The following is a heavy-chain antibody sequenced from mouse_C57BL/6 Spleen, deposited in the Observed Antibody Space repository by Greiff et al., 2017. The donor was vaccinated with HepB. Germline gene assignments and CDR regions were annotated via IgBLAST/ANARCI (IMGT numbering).Heavy chain of an antibody. J-gene: IGHJ3*01. CDR3: ARDRGLRSSWKSWFAY. CDR1: GFTFSSYA. Sequence: EVHLVESGGGLVKPGGSLKLSCAASGFTFSSYAMSWVRQTPEKRLEWVATISDGGSYTYYPDNVKGRFTISRDNAKNNLYLQMSHLKSEDTAMYYCARDRGLRSSWKSWFAYWGQGTLVTVSA. CDR2: ISDGGSYT. V-gene: IGHV5-4*01. D-gene: IGHD1-1*01.